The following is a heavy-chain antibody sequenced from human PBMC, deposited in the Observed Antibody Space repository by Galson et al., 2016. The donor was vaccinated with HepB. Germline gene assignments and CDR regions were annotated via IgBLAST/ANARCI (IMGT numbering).Heavy chain of an antibody. CDR3: VRDHSVVPTTAYNWFDP. Sequence: SLRLSCAASGFAFSSHWMHWVRQDLGKGLVWVSRINSAGTISNYADSVKGRFTISRDNAKNTLYLQMNSLRAEDTAVYFCVRDHSVVPTTAYNWFDPWGRGTLFTVSS. D-gene: IGHD4-23*01. CDR1: GFAFSSHW. J-gene: IGHJ5*02. CDR2: INSAGTIS. V-gene: IGHV3-74*01.